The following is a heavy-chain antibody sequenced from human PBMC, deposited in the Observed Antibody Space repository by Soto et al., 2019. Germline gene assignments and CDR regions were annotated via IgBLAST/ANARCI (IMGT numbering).Heavy chain of an antibody. D-gene: IGHD3-10*01. V-gene: IGHV4-59*01. CDR1: GGSISSYY. CDR2: IYYSGST. CDR3: ARQKYYYGSGSYYPNWFDP. Sequence: PSETLSLTCTVSGGSISSYYWSWIRQPPGKGLEWIGYIYYSGSTNYNPSLKSRVTISVDTSKNQFSLKLSSVTAADTAVYYCARQKYYYGSGSYYPNWFDPWGQGTLVTVSS. J-gene: IGHJ5*02.